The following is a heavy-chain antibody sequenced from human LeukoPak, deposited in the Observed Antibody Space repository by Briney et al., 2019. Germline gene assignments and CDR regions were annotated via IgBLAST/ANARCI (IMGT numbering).Heavy chain of an antibody. V-gene: IGHV3-21*01. J-gene: IGHJ5*02. CDR1: GFTFSNYA. CDR2: ISVGGGT. CDR3: ARVNYYDSSGYRANWFDP. D-gene: IGHD3-22*01. Sequence: GGSLRLSCAASGFTFSNYAMNWVRQAPGKGLEWVSTISVGGGTYYADSVKGRFTISRDNAKNSLYLQMNSLRAEDTAVYYCARVNYYDSSGYRANWFDPWGQGTLVTVSS.